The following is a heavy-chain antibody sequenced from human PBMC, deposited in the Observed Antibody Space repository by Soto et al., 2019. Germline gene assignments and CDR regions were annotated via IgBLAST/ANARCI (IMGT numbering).Heavy chain of an antibody. Sequence: PGGSLRLSCAASGFTFSTYAMAWVRQAPGKGLEWVSGVSASGLNTDYADPVKGRFYISRDNSKNTLYLQMNSLRAEDTAVYYCAKNPGYCYCSTGYHFAYWGQGNLVTVS. CDR2: VSASGLNT. J-gene: IGHJ4*02. V-gene: IGHV3-23*01. D-gene: IGHD3-22*01. CDR1: GFTFSTYA. CDR3: AKNPGYCYCSTGYHFAY.